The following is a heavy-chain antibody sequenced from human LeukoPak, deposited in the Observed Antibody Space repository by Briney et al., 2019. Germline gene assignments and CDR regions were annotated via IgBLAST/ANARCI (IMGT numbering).Heavy chain of an antibody. CDR3: ATSGSYYRAPDY. Sequence: SETLSLTCTVSGGSISSSSYYWGWIRQPPGKGLEWVGTIHYSGSTYYNPSLKSRVTTSVDTSKNQSSLRLSSVTAADTAVYYCATSGSYYRAPDYWGQGTLVTVSA. J-gene: IGHJ4*02. D-gene: IGHD3-10*01. CDR1: GGSISSSSYY. V-gene: IGHV4-39*01. CDR2: IHYSGST.